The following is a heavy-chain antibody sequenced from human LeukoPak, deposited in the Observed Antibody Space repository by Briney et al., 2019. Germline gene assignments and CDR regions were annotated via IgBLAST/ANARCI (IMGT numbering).Heavy chain of an antibody. CDR1: GGTFSSYA. CDR2: IIPILGIA. Sequence: SVKVSCKASGGTFSSYAISWVRQAPGQGLEWMGRIIPILGIANYAQKFQGRVTITADKSTSTAYMELSSLRSEDTAVYYCAREREGVTTGSYWFDPWGQGTLVTVSS. D-gene: IGHD4-17*01. CDR3: AREREGVTTGSYWFDP. J-gene: IGHJ5*02. V-gene: IGHV1-69*04.